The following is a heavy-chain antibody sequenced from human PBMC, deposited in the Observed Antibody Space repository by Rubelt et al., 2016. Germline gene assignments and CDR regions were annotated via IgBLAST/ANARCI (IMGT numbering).Heavy chain of an antibody. V-gene: IGHV4-38-2*02. CDR2: IYHSGST. J-gene: IGHJ5*02. Sequence: QVQLQESGPGLVKPSETLSLTCTVSGYSISSGYYWGWIRQPPGKGLEWIGSIYHSGSTYYNPSLKSRVTIPVEPSKNQVSLKLSSVTAADTAVYYCASADYDFWSGSDRNWFDPWGQGTLVTVSS. CDR1: GYSISSGYY. D-gene: IGHD3-3*01. CDR3: ASADYDFWSGSDRNWFDP.